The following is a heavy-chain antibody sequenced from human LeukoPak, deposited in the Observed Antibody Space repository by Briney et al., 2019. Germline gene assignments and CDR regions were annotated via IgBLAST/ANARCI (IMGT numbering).Heavy chain of an antibody. CDR2: ISGSGGST. CDR1: GFTFSSYA. J-gene: IGHJ4*02. CDR3: AKVRGYSYGYPFDY. Sequence: GGSLRLSCAASGFTFSSYAMSWVRQAPGKGLEWVSAISGSGGSTYYADSAKGRFTIPRDNSKNTLYLQMNSLRAEDTAVYYCAKVRGYSYGYPFDYWGQGTLVTVSS. V-gene: IGHV3-23*01. D-gene: IGHD5-18*01.